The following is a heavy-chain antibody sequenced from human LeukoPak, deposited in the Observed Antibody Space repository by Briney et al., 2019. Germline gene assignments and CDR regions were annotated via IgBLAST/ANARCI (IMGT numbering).Heavy chain of an antibody. Sequence: GGSLRLSCAASGSTFSGSAMHWVRQAPGKGLEWVSVIYSGGSTYYADSVKGRFTISRDNSKNTLYLQMNSLRAEDTAVYYCARHSGSYPFDYWGQGTLVTVSS. V-gene: IGHV3-53*01. CDR1: GSTFSGSA. D-gene: IGHD1-26*01. CDR3: ARHSGSYPFDY. CDR2: IYSGGST. J-gene: IGHJ4*02.